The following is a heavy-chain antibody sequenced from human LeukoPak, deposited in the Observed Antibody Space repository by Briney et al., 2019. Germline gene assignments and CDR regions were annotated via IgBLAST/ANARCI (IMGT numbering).Heavy chain of an antibody. J-gene: IGHJ4*02. D-gene: IGHD6-25*01. CDR2: IDGGGVNT. Sequence: PSGGFLRLSCAGSGFAFSNYGMSWVRQAPGKGLEWVSAIDGGGVNTLYADSVKGRFTISRDNSKNTVYLQMNSLSAEDTAIYYCAKRSARPKPFDCWGQGTLVTVSS. CDR1: GFAFSNYG. V-gene: IGHV3-23*01. CDR3: AKRSARPKPFDC.